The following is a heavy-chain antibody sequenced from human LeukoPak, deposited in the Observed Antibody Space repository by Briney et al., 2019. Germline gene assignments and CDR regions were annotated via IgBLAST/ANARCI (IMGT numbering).Heavy chain of an antibody. Sequence: GGSLRLSCAAPGFTFSSYGMSWVRQAPGKGLEWVSYISSSGSTIYYADSVKGRFTISRDNAKNSLYLQMNSLRAEDTAVYYCARDYNWNDMNYWGQGTLVTVSS. V-gene: IGHV3-48*04. D-gene: IGHD1-20*01. CDR3: ARDYNWNDMNY. J-gene: IGHJ4*02. CDR2: ISSSGSTI. CDR1: GFTFSSYG.